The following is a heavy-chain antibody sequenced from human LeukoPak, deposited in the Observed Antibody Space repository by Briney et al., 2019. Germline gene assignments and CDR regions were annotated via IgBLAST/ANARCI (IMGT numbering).Heavy chain of an antibody. CDR3: ARDSETETGWYYYGMDV. D-gene: IGHD1-1*01. CDR1: GFIVSSNY. J-gene: IGHJ6*02. V-gene: IGHV3-53*01. Sequence: GGSLRLSCAASGFIVSSNYMNWVRQAPGKGLECIAVPYSGGSAYYADSVKGRFTISRDNSKNTLYLQIYSLRAEDTAIYYCARDSETETGWYYYGMDVWGQGTTVTVSS. CDR2: PYSGGSA.